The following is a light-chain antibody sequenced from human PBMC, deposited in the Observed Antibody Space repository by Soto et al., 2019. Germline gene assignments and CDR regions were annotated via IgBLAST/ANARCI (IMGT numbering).Light chain of an antibody. CDR2: EVT. V-gene: IGLV2-23*02. Sequence: QSALTQPASVSGSPGQSITISCTGTSSDVGSYNLVSWYQQHPGKAPKLMIYEVTKRPSGVSNRFSGSKSGNTASLTISGLQAEDEADYYCCSYAVSNRVFGGGTKLTVL. J-gene: IGLJ2*01. CDR3: CSYAVSNRV. CDR1: SSDVGSYNL.